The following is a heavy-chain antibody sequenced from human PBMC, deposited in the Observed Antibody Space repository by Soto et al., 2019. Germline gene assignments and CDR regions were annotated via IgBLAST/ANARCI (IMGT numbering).Heavy chain of an antibody. D-gene: IGHD3-22*01. CDR3: ARVPPVVAITYYYGMDV. J-gene: IGHJ6*02. Sequence: PSETLSLTCDVYGGSFSGYYWSWIRQPPGKGLEWIGEINHSGSTNYNPSLKSRVTISVDTSKNQFSLKLSSVTAADTAVYYCARVPPVVAITYYYGMDVWGQGTTVTVSS. CDR2: INHSGST. CDR1: GGSFSGYY. V-gene: IGHV4-34*01.